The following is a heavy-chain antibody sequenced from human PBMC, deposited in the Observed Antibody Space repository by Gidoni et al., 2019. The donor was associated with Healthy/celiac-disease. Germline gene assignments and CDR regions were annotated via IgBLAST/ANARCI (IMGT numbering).Heavy chain of an antibody. CDR1: GFTFSSYG. CDR3: ARREKGITTVDY. Sequence: QVQLVESGGGVVQPGRSLRLSCAASGFTFSSYGMHWVRPAPGKGLGWVAVIWYDGSNKYYADSVKGRFTISRDNSKNTLYLQMNSLRAEDTAVYYCARREKGITTVDYWGQGTLVTVSS. J-gene: IGHJ4*02. V-gene: IGHV3-33*01. D-gene: IGHD3-16*01. CDR2: IWYDGSNK.